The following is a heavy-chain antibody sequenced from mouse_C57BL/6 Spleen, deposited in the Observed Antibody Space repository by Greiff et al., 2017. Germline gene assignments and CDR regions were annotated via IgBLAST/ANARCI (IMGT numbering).Heavy chain of an antibody. CDR3: ARGALWLPFDY. V-gene: IGHV1-52*01. D-gene: IGHD2-2*01. J-gene: IGHJ2*01. Sequence: QVQLQQPGAELVRPGSSVKLSCKASGYTFTSYWMHWVKQRPIQGLEWIGNIDPSDSETHYNQKFKDKATLTVDKSSSTAYMQLSSLTSEDSAVYYCARGALWLPFDYWGQGTTLTVSS. CDR1: GYTFTSYW. CDR2: IDPSDSET.